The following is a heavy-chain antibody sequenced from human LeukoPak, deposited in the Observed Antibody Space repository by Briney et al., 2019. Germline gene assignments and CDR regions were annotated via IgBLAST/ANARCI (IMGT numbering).Heavy chain of an antibody. J-gene: IGHJ4*02. CDR3: AREWRLVGLSYFDY. V-gene: IGHV4-59*01. Sequence: PSETLSLTCTVSGGSISSYYWSWIRQPPGKGLEWIGYIYYSGSTNYNPSLKSRVTISVDTSKNQFSLKLSSVTAADTAVYYCAREWRLVGLSYFDYWGQGTLVTVSS. CDR2: IYYSGST. CDR1: GGSISSYY. D-gene: IGHD3-16*02.